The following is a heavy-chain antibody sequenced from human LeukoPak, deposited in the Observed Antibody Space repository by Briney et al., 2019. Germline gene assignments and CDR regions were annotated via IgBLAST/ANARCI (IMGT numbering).Heavy chain of an antibody. Sequence: PSEALPLTCTVSGGSISSYYWSWIRQPPGKGLEWIGYIYYSGSTNYNPSLKSRVTISVDTSKNQFSLKLSSVTAADTAVYYCAREVYGDFDYGGQGTLVTVSS. CDR1: GGSISSYY. V-gene: IGHV4-59*01. CDR3: AREVYGDFDY. CDR2: IYYSGST. D-gene: IGHD4-17*01. J-gene: IGHJ4*02.